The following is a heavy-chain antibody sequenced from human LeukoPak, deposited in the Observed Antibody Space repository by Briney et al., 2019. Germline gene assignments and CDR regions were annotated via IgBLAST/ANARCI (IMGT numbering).Heavy chain of an antibody. D-gene: IGHD2-2*01. CDR2: ISSSSSYI. CDR3: ARLGYCSSTSCSIDY. J-gene: IGHJ4*02. CDR1: GFTFSSYE. Sequence: GGSLRLSCAASGFTFSSYEMNWVRQAPGKGLEWVSSISSSSSYIYYADSVKGRFTISRDNAKNSLYLQMNSLRAEDTAVYYCARLGYCSSTSCSIDYWGQGTLVTVSS. V-gene: IGHV3-21*01.